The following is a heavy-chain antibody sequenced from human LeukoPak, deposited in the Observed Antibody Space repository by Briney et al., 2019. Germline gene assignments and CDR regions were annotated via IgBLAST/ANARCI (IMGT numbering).Heavy chain of an antibody. J-gene: IGHJ5*02. CDR2: MNTNSGST. D-gene: IGHD3-16*01. CDR3: VRGRKYDDGWNTYRYGGFDP. V-gene: IGHV1-8*01. CDR1: GYTFNSFD. Sequence: ASVKVSCKASGYTFNSFDINWVRQASGQGPEWMGWMNTNSGSTGYSQKFQGRVTMTRNISISTAYMELNSLLSEDTAVYYCVRGRKYDDGWNTYRYGGFDPWGQGTLVTVSS.